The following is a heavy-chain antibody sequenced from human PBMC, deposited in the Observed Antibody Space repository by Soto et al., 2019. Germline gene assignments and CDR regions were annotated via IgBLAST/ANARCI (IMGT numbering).Heavy chain of an antibody. Sequence: EVQLVQSGAEVKKPGESLKISCKGSGYSFTSYWIGWVRQMPGRGLEWMGIIYPDDSDTRYSPSFRGQVTISADKSISTAYLQWSSLKASDIAMYYCARHNEYRSGWPSDIDYWGQGTPVTVSS. CDR3: ARHNEYRSGWPSDIDY. V-gene: IGHV5-51*01. J-gene: IGHJ4*02. CDR1: GYSFTSYW. CDR2: IYPDDSDT. D-gene: IGHD6-19*01.